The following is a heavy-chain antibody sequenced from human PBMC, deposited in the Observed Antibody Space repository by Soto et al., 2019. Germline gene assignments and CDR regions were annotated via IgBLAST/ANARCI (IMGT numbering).Heavy chain of an antibody. CDR2: INSDGSST. CDR1: GFTFSSYW. V-gene: IGHV3-74*01. J-gene: IGHJ4*02. CDR3: AREDLLDAGYFPFDY. Sequence: GGSLRLSCAASGFTFSSYWMHWVRQAPGKGLVWVSRINSDGSSTSYADSVKGRFTISRDNAKNTLYLQMNSLRAEDTAVYHCAREDLLDAGYFPFDYWGRGTLVTVSS. D-gene: IGHD3-9*01.